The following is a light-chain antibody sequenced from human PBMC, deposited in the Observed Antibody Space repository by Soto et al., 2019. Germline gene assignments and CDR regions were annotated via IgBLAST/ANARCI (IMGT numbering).Light chain of an antibody. CDR2: DAY. Sequence: EILLTQSLDTLSVSPGYRSTLSCRASQTVRNNYLAWYQQKPGQAHRLMIYDAYSRATGIKDRFSGGGSGTDFTLTIRRMEPEDFAVYYCKQYSSYQLTLGGGKKVDIK. J-gene: IGKJ4*01. CDR1: QTVRNNY. CDR3: KQYSSYQLT. V-gene: IGKV3-20*01.